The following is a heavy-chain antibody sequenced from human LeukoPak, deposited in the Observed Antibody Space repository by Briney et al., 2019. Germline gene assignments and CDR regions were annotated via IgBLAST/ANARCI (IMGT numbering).Heavy chain of an antibody. CDR1: GYTFTSYD. Sequence: ASVKVSCKASGYTFTSYDINWVRQATGQGLEWMGWLNPNNGNTGYAQKFQGRVAMTGNTYTTTAYMELTGLSSGDTAVYYCARGSLWLGEFDFFDIWGQGTAVTVSS. CDR3: ARGSLWLGEFDFFDI. CDR2: LNPNNGNT. J-gene: IGHJ3*02. V-gene: IGHV1-8*01. D-gene: IGHD3-10*01.